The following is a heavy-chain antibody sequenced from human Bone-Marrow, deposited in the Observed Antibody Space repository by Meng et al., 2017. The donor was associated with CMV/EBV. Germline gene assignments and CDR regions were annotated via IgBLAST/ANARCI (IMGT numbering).Heavy chain of an antibody. CDR2: ISAYNGNT. CDR3: AKFSQWLVPFDD. V-gene: IGHV1-18*01. CDR1: GYSFSSYG. Sequence: ASVKVSCKASGYSFSSYGISWVRQAPGQGLEWMGWISAYNGNTNYAQRLQGRVTMTTDTSTSTAYMELRGLRSDDTAVYYCAKFSQWLVPFDDWGQGTLVTVSS. J-gene: IGHJ4*02. D-gene: IGHD6-19*01.